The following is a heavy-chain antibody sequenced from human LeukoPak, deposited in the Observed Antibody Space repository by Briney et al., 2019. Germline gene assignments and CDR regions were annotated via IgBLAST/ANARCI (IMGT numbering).Heavy chain of an antibody. Sequence: GRSLRLSCAAAGFIFSNYGMHWVRQAPGKGLEWVTVISHDGSDKDYGVSVKGRFTISRDNSKNTLYLQINSLRDEDTAMYYCARDQRYQLLYLFDYWGLGTLVTVSS. V-gene: IGHV3-30*03. D-gene: IGHD2-2*02. CDR3: ARDQRYQLLYLFDY. CDR2: ISHDGSDK. CDR1: GFIFSNYG. J-gene: IGHJ4*02.